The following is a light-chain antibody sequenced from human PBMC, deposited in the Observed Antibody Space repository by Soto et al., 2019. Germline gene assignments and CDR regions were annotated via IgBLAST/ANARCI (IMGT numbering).Light chain of an antibody. CDR1: QDISNW. V-gene: IGKV1-5*03. CDR2: KAS. J-gene: IGKJ4*01. Sequence: DIQMTQSPSTLSASVGDTVTMTCRASQDISNWLAWYQQKPGRAPKVLISKASTLEGGVPSRFSGSGSGTEFTLTITSLQPDDFATYYCQQYNGYSAFTFGGGTNVDIK. CDR3: QQYNGYSAFT.